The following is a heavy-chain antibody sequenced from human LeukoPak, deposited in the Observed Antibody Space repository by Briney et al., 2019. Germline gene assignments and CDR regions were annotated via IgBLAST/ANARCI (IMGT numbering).Heavy chain of an antibody. V-gene: IGHV1-2*02. CDR2: INPNSGGT. D-gene: IGHD6-19*01. CDR1: GYTFTGYY. Sequence: GASVKVSCKASGYTFTGYYMHWVRQAPGQGLEWMGWINPNSGGTNYAQKFQGRVTMTRDTSINTAYMELGRLTSDDTAVYYCTSCLMSVAGTDLDYWGQGTLVTVSS. CDR3: TSCLMSVAGTDLDY. J-gene: IGHJ4*02.